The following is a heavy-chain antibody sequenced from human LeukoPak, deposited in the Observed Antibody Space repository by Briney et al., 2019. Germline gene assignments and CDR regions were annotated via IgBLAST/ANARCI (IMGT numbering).Heavy chain of an antibody. J-gene: IGHJ4*02. CDR2: IYYSGST. V-gene: IGHV4-59*01. Sequence: SETLSLTCTVSGGSISSYYWSWIRQPPGKGLEWIGYIYYSGSTNYNPSLKSRVTISVDTSKNQFPLKLSSVTAADTAVYYCARAIPDVLRYFDWSPHFDYWGQGTLVTVSS. CDR1: GGSISSYY. D-gene: IGHD3-9*01. CDR3: ARAIPDVLRYFDWSPHFDY.